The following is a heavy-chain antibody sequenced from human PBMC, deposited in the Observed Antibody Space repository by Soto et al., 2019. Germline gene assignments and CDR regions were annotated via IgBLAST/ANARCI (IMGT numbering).Heavy chain of an antibody. CDR2: IIPIFGTA. CDR1: GGTFSSYA. D-gene: IGHD6-6*01. Sequence: ASVKVSCKASGGTFSSYAISWVRQAPGQGLEWMGGIIPIFGTANYAQKFQGRVTITADESTSTAYMELSSLRSEDTAVYYCARDLRPDDSSSQDIWGQGTMVTVSS. J-gene: IGHJ3*02. V-gene: IGHV1-69*13. CDR3: ARDLRPDDSSSQDI.